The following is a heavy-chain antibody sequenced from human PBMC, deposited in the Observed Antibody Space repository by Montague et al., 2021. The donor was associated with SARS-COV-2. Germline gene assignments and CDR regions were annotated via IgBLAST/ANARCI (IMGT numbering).Heavy chain of an antibody. CDR2: IYYSGST. CDR1: GGSMTSALYY. D-gene: IGHD2-2*01. V-gene: IGHV4-39*01. CDR3: ARLKAPYCSSTSCYSASWFDP. J-gene: IGHJ5*02. Sequence: SETLSLTCSVSGGSMTSALYYWSWIRQPPGKGLEWIGSIYYSGSTYYNPSLKSRVTISVDTSKNQFSLKLSSVTAADTAVYYCARLKAPYCSSTSCYSASWFDPWGQGTLVTVSS.